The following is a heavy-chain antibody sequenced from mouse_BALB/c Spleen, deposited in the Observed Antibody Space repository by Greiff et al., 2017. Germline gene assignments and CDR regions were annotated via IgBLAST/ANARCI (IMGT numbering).Heavy chain of an antibody. D-gene: IGHD1-2*01. CDR1: GFTFSSFG. J-gene: IGHJ1*01. CDR3: ARDGYVWYFDV. CDR2: ISSGSSTI. Sequence: DVHLVESGGGLVQPGGSRKLSCAASGFTFSSFGMHWVRQAPEKGLEWVAYISSGSSTIYYADTVKGRFTISRDNPKNTLFLQMTSLRSEDTAMYYCARDGYVWYFDVWGAGTTVTVSS. V-gene: IGHV5-17*02.